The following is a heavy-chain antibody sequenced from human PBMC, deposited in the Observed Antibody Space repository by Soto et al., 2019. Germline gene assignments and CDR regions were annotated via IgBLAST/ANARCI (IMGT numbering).Heavy chain of an antibody. V-gene: IGHV2-5*02. J-gene: IGHJ4*02. CDR1: GFSLTSGVG. CDR3: IHIGPEIVTVGGHGGFDY. Sequence: QITLKESGPTLVRPPQTLTLTCTFSGFSLTSGVGVGWIRQPPGKALEWLALIYWDDDKRYSPSLKNRLTITNNTAKNRVIITMTNVSTVDTATYVCIHIGPEIVTVGGHGGFDYWGQVTLVTVS. D-gene: IGHD5-12*01. CDR2: IYWDDDK.